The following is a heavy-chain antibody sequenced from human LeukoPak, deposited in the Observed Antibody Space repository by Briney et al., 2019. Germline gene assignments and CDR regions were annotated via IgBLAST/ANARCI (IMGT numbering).Heavy chain of an antibody. CDR2: IIPISGTA. D-gene: IGHD4-17*01. CDR1: GGTFSSYA. V-gene: IGHV1-69*01. J-gene: IGHJ1*01. Sequence: SVKVSCKASGGTFSSYAISWVRQAPGQGLEWMGGIIPISGTANYAQKFQGRVTITADESTSTAYMELSSLRSEDTAVYYCARGTTKSIPEYFQHWGQGTLVTVSS. CDR3: ARGTTKSIPEYFQH.